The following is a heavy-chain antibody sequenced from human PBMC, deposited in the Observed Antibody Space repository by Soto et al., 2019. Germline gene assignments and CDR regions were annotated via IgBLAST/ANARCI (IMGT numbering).Heavy chain of an antibody. Sequence: GASVKVSCKTSGYTLSKYGFSWVRQAPGQGLEWLGWISGYNGKTTFAQKFQGRVTMTTDTSTATAYMELRSLRSDDTAVYFCARYRYSDFWRGFRFDFWGQGTLVTVSS. J-gene: IGHJ4*02. CDR3: ARYRYSDFWRGFRFDF. V-gene: IGHV1-18*01. CDR2: ISGYNGKT. CDR1: GYTLSKYG. D-gene: IGHD3-3*01.